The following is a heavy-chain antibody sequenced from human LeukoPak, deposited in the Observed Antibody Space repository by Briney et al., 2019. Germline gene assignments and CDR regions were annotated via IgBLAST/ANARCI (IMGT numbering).Heavy chain of an antibody. V-gene: IGHV4-38-2*02. CDR1: GYSISNGYY. J-gene: IGHJ4*02. D-gene: IGHD3-3*01. CDR3: ARGAEYYAIWRGYAGYSDY. CDR2: ISRGST. Sequence: SETLSLTCTVSGYSISNGYYWGWIRQPPGKGLEWVGSISRGSTYYNPSLRSRITISLDRSKQKFSLKLTSVTAADTAVYFCARGAEYYAIWRGYAGYSDYWGQGTLVTVSS.